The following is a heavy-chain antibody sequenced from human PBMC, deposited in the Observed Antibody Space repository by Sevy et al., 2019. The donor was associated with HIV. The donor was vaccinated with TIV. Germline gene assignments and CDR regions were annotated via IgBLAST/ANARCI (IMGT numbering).Heavy chain of an antibody. CDR3: ARDQYSSSWDDAFDI. D-gene: IGHD6-13*01. J-gene: IGHJ3*02. V-gene: IGHV3-11*06. CDR1: GFTFSDYY. Sequence: GGSLRLSCAASGFTFSDYYMSWIRQAPGKGLEWVSYISSSSSYTNYADSVKGRFTISRDNAKNSLYLQMNSLRAEDTAVYYCARDQYSSSWDDAFDIWGQGTMATVSS. CDR2: ISSSSSYT.